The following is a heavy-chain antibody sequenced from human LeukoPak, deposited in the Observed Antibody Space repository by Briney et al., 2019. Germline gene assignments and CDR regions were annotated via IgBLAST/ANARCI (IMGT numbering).Heavy chain of an antibody. CDR1: GGSIRNYY. CDR2: IYSSGTT. CDR3: VRDHDYDPMWGRGNWFDP. D-gene: IGHD3-16*01. Sequence: KTSETLSLTCSVSGGSIRNYYWNWVRQPAGMGLEWLGRIYSSGTTNYNPSLKSRVTMSVDTSKNQFSLKLYSVTAADTAVYYCVRDHDYDPMWGRGNWFDPWGQGTLVTVSS. J-gene: IGHJ5*02. V-gene: IGHV4-4*07.